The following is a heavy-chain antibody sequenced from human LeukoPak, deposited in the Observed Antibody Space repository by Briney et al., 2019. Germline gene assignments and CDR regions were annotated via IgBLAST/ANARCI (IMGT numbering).Heavy chain of an antibody. Sequence: GGSLRLSCAASGFTFSSYAMHWVRQAPGKGLEWVAVISYDGSNKYYADSVKGRFTISRDNSKNTLYLQMNSLRAEDTAVYHCARTGPAYDSSGQPLHWGQGTLVTVSS. CDR3: ARTGPAYDSSGQPLH. V-gene: IGHV3-30*04. CDR1: GFTFSSYA. D-gene: IGHD3-22*01. J-gene: IGHJ4*02. CDR2: ISYDGSNK.